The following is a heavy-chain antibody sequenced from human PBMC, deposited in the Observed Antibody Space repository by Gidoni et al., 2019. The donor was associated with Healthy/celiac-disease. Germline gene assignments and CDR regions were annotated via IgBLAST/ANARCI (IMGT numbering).Heavy chain of an antibody. D-gene: IGHD3-3*01. CDR1: GGSISSGGYY. CDR3: VRGVITIFGVVDGMDV. Sequence: QVQLQESGPGLVKPSQTLSLTCTVSGGSISSGGYYWSWIRQHPGKGLEWIGYIYYSGSTYYNPSLKSRVTISVDTSKNQFSLKLSSVTAADTAVYYCVRGVITIFGVVDGMDVWGQGTTVTVSS. CDR2: IYYSGST. J-gene: IGHJ6*02. V-gene: IGHV4-31*03.